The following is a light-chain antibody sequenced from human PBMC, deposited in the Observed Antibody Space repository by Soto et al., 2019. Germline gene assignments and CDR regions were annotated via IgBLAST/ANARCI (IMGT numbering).Light chain of an antibody. CDR2: WAS. J-gene: IGKJ1*01. CDR1: QRVFYSSNNKNY. CDR3: QQYYSTPRT. Sequence: DIVMTQSPDSLAVSLGERATINCKSSQRVFYSSNNKNYLAWYQQKPGQPPKLLIYWASTRESGVPDRFSGSGSGTDFTLTISSPQAEDVALYYCQQYYSTPRTFGQGNKVEIK. V-gene: IGKV4-1*01.